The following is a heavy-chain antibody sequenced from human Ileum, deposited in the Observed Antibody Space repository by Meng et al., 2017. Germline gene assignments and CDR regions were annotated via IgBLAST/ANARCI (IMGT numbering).Heavy chain of an antibody. Sequence: QVQLQTSGSEMVKPPQTPSLPCAVSGGSVSSNIAAWNWIRQSPLRGLEWLGRKYYRSKWYSEYAVSVKSRISITPDTSKNQFYLQMNSVTPEDTAVYYCASGSGSLDYWGPGTLVTVSS. V-gene: IGHV6-1*01. CDR3: ASGSGSLDY. CDR2: KYYRSKWYS. CDR1: GGSVSSNIAA. D-gene: IGHD3-3*01. J-gene: IGHJ4*02.